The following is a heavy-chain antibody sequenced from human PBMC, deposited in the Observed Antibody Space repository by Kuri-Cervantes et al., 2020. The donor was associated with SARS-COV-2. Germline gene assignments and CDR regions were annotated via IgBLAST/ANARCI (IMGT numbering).Heavy chain of an antibody. D-gene: IGHD3-22*01. J-gene: IGHJ4*02. CDR3: ARAIRDYYDSSAYFDY. V-gene: IGHV5-51*01. CDR1: GYSFTSYW. CDR2: IYPGDSDT. Sequence: KVSCKGSGYSFTSYWIGWVRQMPGKGLEWMGIIYPGDSDTRYSPSFQGQVTISADKSISTAYLQWSSPKASDTAMYYCARAIRDYYDSSAYFDYWGQGTLVTVSS.